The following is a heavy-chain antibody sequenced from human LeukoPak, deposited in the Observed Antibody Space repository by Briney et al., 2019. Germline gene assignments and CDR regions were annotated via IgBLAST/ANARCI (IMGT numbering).Heavy chain of an antibody. CDR2: ISPYTGNT. CDR1: GYSFTGYG. CDR3: TREAEDLPGAITFLY. Sequence: APVKVSCKVSGYSFTGYGVSWVRQAPGQGLEWMGWISPYTGNTDYVHDLRGRVTVTADTSTNTVYMELRSLRSDDTAVYYCTREAEDLPGAITFLYWGQGPLVTVSS. V-gene: IGHV1-18*01. D-gene: IGHD2-2*01. J-gene: IGHJ4*02.